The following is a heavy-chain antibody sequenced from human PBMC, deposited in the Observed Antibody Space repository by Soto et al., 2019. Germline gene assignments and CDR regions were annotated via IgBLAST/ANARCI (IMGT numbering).Heavy chain of an antibody. Sequence: GGSLRLSCAASGFSFSSYEMNWVRQAPGKGLEWISYIGGSGGTKYSADSVKGRFIISRDNAQNSLYLQMNSLRVEDTAVYYCARDRGGDVGQFLFPDGCELWCQGTMVTVSS. D-gene: IGHD3-3*01. V-gene: IGHV3-48*03. CDR1: GFSFSSYE. J-gene: IGHJ3*01. CDR3: ARDRGGDVGQFLFPDGCEL. CDR2: IGGSGGTK.